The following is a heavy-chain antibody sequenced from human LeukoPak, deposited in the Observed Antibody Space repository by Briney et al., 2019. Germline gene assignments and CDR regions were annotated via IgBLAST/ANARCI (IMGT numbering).Heavy chain of an antibody. CDR2: IYYSGST. V-gene: IGHV4-59*08. Sequence: SETLSLTCTVSGGSISSYYWSWIRQPPGKGLEWIGYIYYSGSTNYNPSLKSRVTISVDMSKNQFSLKLSSVTAADTAVYYCASGMVWFGESPFDYWGQGTLVTVSS. CDR1: GGSISSYY. CDR3: ASGMVWFGESPFDY. J-gene: IGHJ4*02. D-gene: IGHD3-10*01.